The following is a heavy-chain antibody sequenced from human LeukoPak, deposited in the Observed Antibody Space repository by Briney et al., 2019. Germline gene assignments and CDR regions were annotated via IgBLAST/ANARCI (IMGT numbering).Heavy chain of an antibody. Sequence: GGSLRLSCAASGFTFSSYSMNWVRQAPGKGLECVSSISSSSTYIYYADSVKGRFTISREKAKNSLYLQMNTLRAEDTAVYYCARDLTTVTTAVFAYWGQGTLVTVSS. CDR3: ARDLTTVTTAVFAY. D-gene: IGHD4-11*01. CDR2: ISSSSTYI. V-gene: IGHV3-21*06. CDR1: GFTFSSYS. J-gene: IGHJ4*02.